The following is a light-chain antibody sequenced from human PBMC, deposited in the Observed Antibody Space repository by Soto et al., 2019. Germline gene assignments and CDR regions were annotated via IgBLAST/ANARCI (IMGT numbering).Light chain of an antibody. J-gene: IGLJ2*01. Sequence: QSVLTQPASVSGSPGQSITISCTATSSDVGGYNYVSWYQQHPGKAPKLMIYDVSNRPSGVSNRFSGSKSGNTASLTISGLQAEDEADYYCSSYTSSSTTVVFGGGTKVTVL. CDR1: SSDVGGYNY. V-gene: IGLV2-14*01. CDR3: SSYTSSSTTVV. CDR2: DVS.